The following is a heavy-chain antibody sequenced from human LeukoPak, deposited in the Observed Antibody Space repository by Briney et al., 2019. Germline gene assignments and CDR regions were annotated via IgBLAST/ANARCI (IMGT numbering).Heavy chain of an antibody. J-gene: IGHJ4*02. V-gene: IGHV1-18*01. Sequence: GASVKVSCKASGYTFTSYGISWVRQAPGQGLEWMGWISAYNGNTNYAQELQGRVTMTTDTSTSTAYMELRSLRSEDTAVYYCATDPIVRLQYNYWGQGTLVTVSS. CDR3: ATDPIVRLQYNY. CDR2: ISAYNGNT. D-gene: IGHD4-11*01. CDR1: GYTFTSYG.